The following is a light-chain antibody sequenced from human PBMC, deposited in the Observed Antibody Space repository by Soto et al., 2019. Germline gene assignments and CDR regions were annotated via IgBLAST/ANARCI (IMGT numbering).Light chain of an antibody. CDR3: QQYNSWPPG. Sequence: EIVMTQSPATLSVSPGERATLSCRASQSVSSNLAWYQQKPGQAPRLLIYGASTRATGIPARFSGSGSGTEFTLTISSLQSEDFAVYYCQQYNSWPPGFGQGTKVEIK. CDR2: GAS. J-gene: IGKJ1*01. CDR1: QSVSSN. V-gene: IGKV3-15*01.